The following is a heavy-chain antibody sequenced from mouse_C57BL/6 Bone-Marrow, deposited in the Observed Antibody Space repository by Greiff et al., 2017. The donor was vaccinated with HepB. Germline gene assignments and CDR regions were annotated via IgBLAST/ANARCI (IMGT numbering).Heavy chain of an antibody. CDR2: IYPRSGNT. Sequence: QVQLQQSGAELARPGASVKLSCKASGYTFTSYGISWVKQRTGQGLEWIGEIYPRSGNTYYNEKFKGKATLTADKSSRTAYMELRSLTSEDSAVYFCARRASSWYFDVWGTGTTVTVSS. J-gene: IGHJ1*03. D-gene: IGHD3-1*01. CDR1: GYTFTSYG. V-gene: IGHV1-81*01. CDR3: ARRASSWYFDV.